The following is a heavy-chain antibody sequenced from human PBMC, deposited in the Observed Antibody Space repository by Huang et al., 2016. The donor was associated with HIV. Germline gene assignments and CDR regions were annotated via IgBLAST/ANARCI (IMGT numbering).Heavy chain of an antibody. CDR3: ARQWTILEWLLGLDV. Sequence: QMQLQQRGAGLLKPSETLSLTCGVSGGSFTGHYLTWSRQAQGKGLGWIGEVNDSGATNYNPSLNGRVTISLDKSNRELSLNLRSVTAADTAVYYCARQWTILEWLLGLDVWGQGTTVIVSS. CDR2: VNDSGAT. J-gene: IGHJ6*02. CDR1: GGSFTGHY. D-gene: IGHD3-3*01. V-gene: IGHV4-34*02.